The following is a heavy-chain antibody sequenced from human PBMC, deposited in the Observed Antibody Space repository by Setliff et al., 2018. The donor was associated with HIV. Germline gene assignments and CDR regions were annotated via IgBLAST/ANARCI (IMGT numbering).Heavy chain of an antibody. CDR1: GLTFSSDS. D-gene: IGHD3-22*01. J-gene: IGHJ4*02. V-gene: IGHV3-20*04. CDR3: AREKGYDSSGYVDY. Sequence: LRLSCAASGLTFSSDSMNWVRQAPGKGLEWVSGINWNGGSTGYADSVKGRFTISRDNAKNSLYLQMNSLRAEDTALYYCAREKGYDSSGYVDYWGQGTLVTVSS. CDR2: INWNGGST.